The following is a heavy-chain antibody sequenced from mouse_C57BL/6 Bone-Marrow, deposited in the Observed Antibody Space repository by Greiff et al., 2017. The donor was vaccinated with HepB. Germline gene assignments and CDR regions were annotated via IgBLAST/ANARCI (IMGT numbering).Heavy chain of an antibody. V-gene: IGHV1-81*01. D-gene: IGHD1-1*01. J-gene: IGHJ4*01. CDR2: IYPRSGNT. CDR3: ARGWNYYGSSYDYYAMDD. Sequence: QVQLQQSGAELARPGASVKLSCKASGYTFTSYGISWVKQRTGQGLEWIGEIYPRSGNTYYNEKFKGKATLTADKSSSTAYMELRSLTSEDSAVYFCARGWNYYGSSYDYYAMDDWGQGTSVTVSS. CDR1: GYTFTSYG.